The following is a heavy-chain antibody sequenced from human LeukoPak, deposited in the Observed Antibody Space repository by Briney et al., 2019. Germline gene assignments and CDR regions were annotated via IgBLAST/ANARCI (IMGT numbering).Heavy chain of an antibody. Sequence: ASVKVSCKASGYTFTGYYMHWVRQPPGQGLEWMGRIHPNSGDTNYAQEFHGRATITRDTSISTAYMELSRLRSDDTAGYYCARERGMMVRGIIAYWGQGTLVTVSS. D-gene: IGHD3-10*01. V-gene: IGHV1-2*06. J-gene: IGHJ4*02. CDR3: ARERGMMVRGIIAY. CDR2: IHPNSGDT. CDR1: GYTFTGYY.